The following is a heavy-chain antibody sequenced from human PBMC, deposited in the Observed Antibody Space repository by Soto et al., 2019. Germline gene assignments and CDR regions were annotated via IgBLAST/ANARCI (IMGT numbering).Heavy chain of an antibody. J-gene: IGHJ6*02. D-gene: IGHD5-18*01. Sequence: EGSLRLSCAASGFTVSSNYMSWVRQAPGKGLEWVSVIYSGGSTYYADSVKGRFTISRDNSKNTLYLQMNSLRAEDTAVYYCARAEVDTAMVFYYGMDVWGQGTTVTVSS. CDR1: GFTVSSNY. CDR2: IYSGGST. CDR3: ARAEVDTAMVFYYGMDV. V-gene: IGHV3-53*01.